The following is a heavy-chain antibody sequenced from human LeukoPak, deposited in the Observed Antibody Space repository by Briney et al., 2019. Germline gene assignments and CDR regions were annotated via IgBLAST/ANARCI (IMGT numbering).Heavy chain of an antibody. CDR3: ARDRVLQYWNTRAFDI. V-gene: IGHV3-66*01. CDR2: MYTGGAA. CDR1: GSTVSSNY. J-gene: IGHJ3*02. Sequence: GGSLRLACAASGSTVSSNYMSWVRQAPGKGLEWVTVMYTGGAAHYADSVKGRFTISRDTSKNTLYLQMNSLRSDDTAVYFCARDRVLQYWNTRAFDIWGQGTMVSVSS. D-gene: IGHD1/OR15-1a*01.